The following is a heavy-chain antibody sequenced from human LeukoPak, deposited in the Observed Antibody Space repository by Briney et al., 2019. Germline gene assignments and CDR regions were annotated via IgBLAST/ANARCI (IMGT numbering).Heavy chain of an antibody. CDR3: VKDQGYYDFWSGYEYFHH. J-gene: IGHJ1*01. V-gene: IGHV3-64D*08. Sequence: GGSLRLSCSASGLTFSSYGLHWVRQAPGKGLQYVSGISSNGGSTDYADPVKGRFTISRDNSKNTLYLQMSSLRAEDTAVYYCVKDQGYYDFWSGYEYFHHWGQGTLVTVSS. CDR2: ISSNGGST. D-gene: IGHD3-3*01. CDR1: GLTFSSYG.